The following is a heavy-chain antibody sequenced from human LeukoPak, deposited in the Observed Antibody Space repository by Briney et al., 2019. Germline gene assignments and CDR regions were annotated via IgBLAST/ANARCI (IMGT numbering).Heavy chain of an antibody. CDR2: LNRNGDIT. D-gene: IGHD2/OR15-2a*01. V-gene: IGHV3-20*04. CDR1: GFTFDDYG. Sequence: PGGSLRLSCAASGFTFDDYGMSWVRQAPGKGLEWVSGLNRNGDITGYADSVKGRFIISRDNARNSLYLQMDNLRAEDTGVYYCARDFYDGFALDYWGQGTLVTVSS. J-gene: IGHJ4*02. CDR3: ARDFYDGFALDY.